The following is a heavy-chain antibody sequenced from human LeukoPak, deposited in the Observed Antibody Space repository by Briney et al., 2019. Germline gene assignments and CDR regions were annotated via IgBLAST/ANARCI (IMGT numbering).Heavy chain of an antibody. V-gene: IGHV3-48*01. CDR3: ARDRGGEWLLYSRDNFDY. J-gene: IGHJ4*02. D-gene: IGHD3-3*01. CDR1: GFTFSSYS. CDR2: ISSSSSTI. Sequence: LSGGSLRLSCAASGFTFSSYSMNWVRQAPGKGLEWVSYISSSSSTIYYADSVKGRFTISRDDAKNSLYLQMNSLRAEDTAVYYCARDRGGEWLLYSRDNFDYWGQGTLVTVSS.